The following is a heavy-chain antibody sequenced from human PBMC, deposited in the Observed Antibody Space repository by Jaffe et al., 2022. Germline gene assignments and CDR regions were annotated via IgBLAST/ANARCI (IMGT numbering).Heavy chain of an antibody. D-gene: IGHD3-22*01. CDR3: ARAENYYDSSAYYYFDY. CDR1: GGSISSGSYY. V-gene: IGHV4-61*02. Sequence: QVQLQESGPGLVKPSQTLSLTCTVSGGSISSGSYYWSWIRQPAGKGLEWIGRIYTSGSTNYNPSLKSRVTISVDTSKNQFSLKLSSVTAADTAVYYCARAENYYDSSAYYYFDYWGQGTLVTVSS. CDR2: IYTSGST. J-gene: IGHJ4*02.